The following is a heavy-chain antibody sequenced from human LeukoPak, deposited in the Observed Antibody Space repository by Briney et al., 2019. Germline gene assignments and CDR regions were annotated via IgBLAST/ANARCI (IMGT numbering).Heavy chain of an antibody. CDR2: INTNTGNP. Sequence: ASVKVSCKASGYTFTSYAMNWVRQAPGQGLEWMGWINTNTGNPTYAQGFTGRFVFSLDTSVSTAYLQISSLKAEDTAVYYCARDRLPYYYDSSGYYLYWGQGTLVTVSS. CDR3: ARDRLPYYYDSSGYYLY. D-gene: IGHD3-22*01. V-gene: IGHV7-4-1*02. J-gene: IGHJ4*02. CDR1: GYTFTSYA.